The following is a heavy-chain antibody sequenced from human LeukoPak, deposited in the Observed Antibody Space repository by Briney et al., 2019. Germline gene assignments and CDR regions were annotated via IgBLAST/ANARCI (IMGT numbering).Heavy chain of an antibody. J-gene: IGHJ6*02. V-gene: IGHV1-18*01. CDR3: ASDGSGWYSFGYYGMDV. CDR2: ISAYNGNT. CDR1: GYTFTSYG. Sequence: GASVKVSCKASGYTFTSYGISWVRQAPGQGLEWMGWISAYNGNTNYAQKLQGRVTMTTDTSTSTAYMELRSLRSDDTAVYYCASDGSGWYSFGYYGMDVWGQGTTVTVSS. D-gene: IGHD6-19*01.